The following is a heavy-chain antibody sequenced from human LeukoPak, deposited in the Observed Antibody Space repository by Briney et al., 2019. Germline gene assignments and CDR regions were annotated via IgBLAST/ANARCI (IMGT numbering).Heavy chain of an antibody. CDR2: ISGSGGST. D-gene: IGHD6-19*01. CDR3: AKGPGGGWYYFDY. V-gene: IGHV3-23*01. CDR1: GFTFDDYG. Sequence: GGSLRLSCAASGFTFDDYGMSWVRQAPGKGLEWVSAISGSGGSTYYADSVKGRFTISRDNSKNTLYLQMNSLRAEDTAVYYCAKGPGGGWYYFDYWGQGTLVTVSS. J-gene: IGHJ4*02.